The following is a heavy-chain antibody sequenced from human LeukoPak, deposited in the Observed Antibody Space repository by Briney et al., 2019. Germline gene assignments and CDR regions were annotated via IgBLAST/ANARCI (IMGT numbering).Heavy chain of an antibody. CDR1: GFTFSNFA. D-gene: IGHD1-7*01. CDR3: AKRGGTYYFDD. Sequence: GGSLRLSCAASGFTFSNFAMTWVRQAPGKGLEWVSGISGSGGSTYYADSVRGRFTISRDNSKNTLYLQMNSLRAEDTAVYYCAKRGGTYYFDDWGQGTLVTVSS. V-gene: IGHV3-23*01. J-gene: IGHJ4*02. CDR2: ISGSGGST.